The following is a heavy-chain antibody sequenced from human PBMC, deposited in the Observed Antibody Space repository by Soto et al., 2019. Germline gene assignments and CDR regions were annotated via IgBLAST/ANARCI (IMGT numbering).Heavy chain of an antibody. CDR1: GFTFSSYA. Sequence: GGSLRLSCAASGFTFSSYAMSWVRQAPGKGLEWVSAISGSGGSTYYNPSLKSRVTISVDTSKNQFSLKLSSVTAADTAVYYCASTKWDLYYDSHFDIWGQGTMVTVSS. CDR3: ASTKWDLYYDSHFDI. D-gene: IGHD3-3*01. V-gene: IGHV3-23*01. CDR2: ISGSGGST. J-gene: IGHJ3*02.